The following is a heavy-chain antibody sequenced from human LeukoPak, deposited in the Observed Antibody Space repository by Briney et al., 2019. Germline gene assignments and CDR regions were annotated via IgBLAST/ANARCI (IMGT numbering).Heavy chain of an antibody. V-gene: IGHV4-59*01. CDR1: GDSISEYY. CDR2: IYVSGNT. D-gene: IGHD3-3*01. Sequence: SETLSLTCSVSGDSISEYYWSWIRQPPGKGLEWICYIYVSGNTNYNPSLKSRVTLSLDASKNQFSLKMTSVTAADTAIYYCARDHGWSGFNWFDPWGQGTLVTVSS. J-gene: IGHJ5*02. CDR3: ARDHGWSGFNWFDP.